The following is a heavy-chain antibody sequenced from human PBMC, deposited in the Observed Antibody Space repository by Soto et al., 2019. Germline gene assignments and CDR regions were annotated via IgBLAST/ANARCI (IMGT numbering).Heavy chain of an antibody. Sequence: GESLKISCKGSGYSFTSYWIGWVRQMPGKGLEWMGIIYPGDSDTRYSPSFQGQVTISADKSISTAYLQWSSLKASDTAMYYCARGSKDSYPGSRIFDFWGRGTLVTVSS. J-gene: IGHJ4*02. D-gene: IGHD3-10*01. V-gene: IGHV5-51*01. CDR1: GYSFTSYW. CDR3: ARGSKDSYPGSRIFDF. CDR2: IYPGDSDT.